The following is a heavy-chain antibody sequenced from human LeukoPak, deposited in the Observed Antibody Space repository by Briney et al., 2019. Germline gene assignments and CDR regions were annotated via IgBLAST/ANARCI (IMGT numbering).Heavy chain of an antibody. CDR3: ARSDGSGSTE. J-gene: IGHJ4*02. CDR2: IYYSGST. D-gene: IGHD3-10*01. V-gene: IGHV4-59*01. CDR1: GGSISSYY. Sequence: SETLPLTCTVSGGSISSYYWSWIRQPPGKGLEWIGYIYYSGSTNYNPSLKSRVTISVDTSKNQFSLRLSSVTAADTAVYYCARSDGSGSTEWGQGTLVTVSS.